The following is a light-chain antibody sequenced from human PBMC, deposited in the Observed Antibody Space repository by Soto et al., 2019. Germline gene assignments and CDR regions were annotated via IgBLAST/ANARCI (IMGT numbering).Light chain of an antibody. V-gene: IGKV3-20*01. J-gene: IGKJ1*01. CDR1: QSVSSNF. CDR3: QQYGSSPET. Sequence: EIVLTQSPGTLSLSPGERATLSCRASQSVSSNFLAWYQQKPGQAPRLLIYGASSRATGIPDRFSGSGSGTDFTLTIRRLEPEDFAVYYCQQYGSSPETFGHGSKVEIK. CDR2: GAS.